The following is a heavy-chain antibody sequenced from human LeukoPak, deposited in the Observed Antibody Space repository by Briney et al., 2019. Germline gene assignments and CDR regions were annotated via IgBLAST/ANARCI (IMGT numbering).Heavy chain of an antibody. CDR3: ARREAAGRCFDY. CDR2: ISSGGSTI. CDR1: GFTFSDDY. D-gene: IGHD6-13*01. J-gene: IGHJ4*02. Sequence: GGSLRLSCAVSGFTFSDDYMSWIRQAPGKGLEWVSYISSGGSTISHADSVKGRFTISRDNAENSLYLQMNSLRAEDTAVYYCARREAAGRCFDYWGQGTLVTVSS. V-gene: IGHV3-11*01.